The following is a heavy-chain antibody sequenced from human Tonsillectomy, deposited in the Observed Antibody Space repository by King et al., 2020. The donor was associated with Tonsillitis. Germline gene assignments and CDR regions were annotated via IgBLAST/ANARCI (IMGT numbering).Heavy chain of an antibody. J-gene: IGHJ5*02. V-gene: IGHV5-51*01. CDR1: GYSFTNSW. Sequence: QLVQSGAEVKKPGESLKISCQGSGYSFTNSWIGWVRQMPGKGLDWMGIIYPGDSDTRYSPSFQVQVTISADKSISTAYLQWSSLKASDTAMYYCARLIATGTGWIDPWGQGTLVTVSS. D-gene: IGHD6-13*01. CDR2: IYPGDSDT. CDR3: ARLIATGTGWIDP.